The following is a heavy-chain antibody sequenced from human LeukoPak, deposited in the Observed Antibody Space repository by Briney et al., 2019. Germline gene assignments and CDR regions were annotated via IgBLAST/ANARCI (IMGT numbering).Heavy chain of an antibody. CDR1: GYTFTSYD. CDR3: ARARGGGSSWYVSFDY. Sequence: ASVKVSCKASGYTFTSYDINWVRQATGQGLEWMGWMNPNSGNTGYAQKFQGRVTITRNISISTAYMELSSLRSEDTAVYYRARARGGGSSWYVSFDYWGQGTLVTVSS. D-gene: IGHD6-13*01. J-gene: IGHJ4*02. CDR2: MNPNSGNT. V-gene: IGHV1-8*03.